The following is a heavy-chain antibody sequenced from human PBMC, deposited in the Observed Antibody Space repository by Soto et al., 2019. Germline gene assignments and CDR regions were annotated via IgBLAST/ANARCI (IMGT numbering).Heavy chain of an antibody. D-gene: IGHD3-10*01. CDR1: GGTFSSYA. CDR3: ARDARGAMVRGMAQDY. Sequence: QVQLVQSGAEVKKPGSSVKVSCKASGGTFSSYAISWVRQAPGQGLEWMGGIIPIFGTANYAQKFQGRVTITADESTSTAYMELSSPRSEDTAVYYCARDARGAMVRGMAQDYWGQGTLVTVSS. V-gene: IGHV1-69*01. J-gene: IGHJ4*02. CDR2: IIPIFGTA.